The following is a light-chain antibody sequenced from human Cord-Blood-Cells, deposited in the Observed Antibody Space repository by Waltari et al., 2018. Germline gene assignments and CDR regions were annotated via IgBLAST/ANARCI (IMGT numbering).Light chain of an antibody. CDR3: QQSYSTPLFT. J-gene: IGKJ3*01. CDR1: QSISSN. V-gene: IGKV1-39*01. Sequence: DIQMTQSPSSLCASVGDRLTITCRASQSISSNLNWYQQKPWKAPKLLIYAASSLQSGVPSRFSGSGSETDFTLTISSLQPEDFATYFCQQSYSTPLFTFGPGTKVDIK. CDR2: AAS.